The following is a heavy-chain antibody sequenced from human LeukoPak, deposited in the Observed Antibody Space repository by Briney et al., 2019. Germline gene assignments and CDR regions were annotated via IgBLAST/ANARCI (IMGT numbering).Heavy chain of an antibody. V-gene: IGHV4-38-2*01. Sequence: SETLSLTCAVSGYFISTGSFWGWIRQPPGKGLEWIGAIYHSGSTYYNPSLKSRVTLSVDTSRNQFSLKMGSVTAADTALYYCARREGGTSDFDFWGRGTLVTVSS. CDR3: ARREGGTSDFDF. J-gene: IGHJ2*01. CDR2: IYHSGST. D-gene: IGHD1-26*01. CDR1: GYFISTGSF.